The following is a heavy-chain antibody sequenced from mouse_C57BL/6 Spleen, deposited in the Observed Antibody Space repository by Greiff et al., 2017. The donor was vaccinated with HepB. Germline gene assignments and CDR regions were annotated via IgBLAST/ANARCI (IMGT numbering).Heavy chain of an antibody. CDR2: IWSGGST. CDR1: GFSLTSYG. CDR3: ARSLSYDYDGFAY. D-gene: IGHD2-4*01. V-gene: IGHV2-2*01. J-gene: IGHJ3*01. Sequence: QVQLQQSGPGLVQPSQSLSITCTASGFSLTSYGVHWVRQSPGKGLEWLGVIWSGGSTDYNAAFISRLSISKDNSTSHVFFKMISLQADDTAIYYCARSLSYDYDGFAYWGQGTLVTVSA.